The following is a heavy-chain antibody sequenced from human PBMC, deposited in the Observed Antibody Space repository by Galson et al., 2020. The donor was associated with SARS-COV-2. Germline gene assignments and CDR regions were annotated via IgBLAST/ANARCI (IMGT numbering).Heavy chain of an antibody. J-gene: IGHJ5*02. D-gene: IGHD5-12*01. CDR1: GGSISSNSHY. Sequence: SETLSLTCTVSGGSISSNSHYWGWIRQTPGKGLEWLASIYYSGSTYYNPSLKSRVTISVDTSKNQFSLRLRAVNAADTAVYFCAREVAIVQPHFVTWGQGTLVTVSS. CDR3: AREVAIVQPHFVT. V-gene: IGHV4-39*07. CDR2: IYYSGST.